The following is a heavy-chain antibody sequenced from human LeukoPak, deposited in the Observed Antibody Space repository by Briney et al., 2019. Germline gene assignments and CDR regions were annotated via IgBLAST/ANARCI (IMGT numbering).Heavy chain of an antibody. CDR3: ARDRGSGGSCLFDY. V-gene: IGHV3-48*03. Sequence: GGSLRLSCAASGFTFSSYAMNWVRQAPGKGLEWVSYISSSGSTIYYADSVKGRFTISRDNAKNSLYLQMNSLRAEDTAVYYCARDRGSGGSCLFDYWGQGTLVTVSS. CDR1: GFTFSSYA. J-gene: IGHJ4*02. D-gene: IGHD2-15*01. CDR2: ISSSGSTI.